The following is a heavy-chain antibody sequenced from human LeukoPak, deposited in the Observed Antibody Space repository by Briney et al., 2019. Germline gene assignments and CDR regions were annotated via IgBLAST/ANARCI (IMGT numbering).Heavy chain of an antibody. V-gene: IGHV3-74*01. D-gene: IGHD1-1*01. CDR3: ARFAVTTAGDY. J-gene: IGHJ4*02. Sequence: GGSLRLSCAASGFTFSSYWMHWVRQAPGKGLVWVSRITGDGSGANYADSVKGRFTISRDNAKNTLYLQMNSLRAEDTAVYYCARFAVTTAGDYCGQGTLVTVSS. CDR2: ITGDGSGA. CDR1: GFTFSSYW.